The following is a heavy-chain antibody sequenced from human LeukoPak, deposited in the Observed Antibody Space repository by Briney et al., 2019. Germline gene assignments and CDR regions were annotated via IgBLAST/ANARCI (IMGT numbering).Heavy chain of an antibody. Sequence: ASVKVSCKASGYTFTSYYMHWVRQAPGQGLEWMGIINPSGGSTSYAQKFQGRVTMTRDTSTSTIHMELSSLRSEDTAVYYCARAAYGGNIHFDYWGQGTLVTVSS. CDR2: INPSGGST. CDR3: ARAAYGGNIHFDY. J-gene: IGHJ4*02. D-gene: IGHD4-23*01. V-gene: IGHV1-46*01. CDR1: GYTFTSYY.